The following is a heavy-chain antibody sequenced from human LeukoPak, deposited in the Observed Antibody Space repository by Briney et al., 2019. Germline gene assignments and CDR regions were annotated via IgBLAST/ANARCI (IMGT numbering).Heavy chain of an antibody. V-gene: IGHV4-30-4*01. D-gene: IGHD3-22*01. Sequence: PSETLSLTCTVSGGSISSGDYYWSWIRQPPGKGLEWIGYIYYSGSTYYNPSLKSRVTISVGTSKNQFSLKLSSVTAADTAVYYCARAGPVRYYYDSSGYPSFDYWGQGTLVTVSS. J-gene: IGHJ4*02. CDR2: IYYSGST. CDR1: GGSISSGDYY. CDR3: ARAGPVRYYYDSSGYPSFDY.